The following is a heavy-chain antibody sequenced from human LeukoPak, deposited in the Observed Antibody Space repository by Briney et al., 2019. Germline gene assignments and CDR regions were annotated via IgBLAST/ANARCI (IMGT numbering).Heavy chain of an antibody. D-gene: IGHD6-6*01. J-gene: IGHJ4*02. CDR3: ASILSIAADRQDDY. CDR2: ISAYNGNT. CDR1: GYTFSSYG. V-gene: IGHV1-18*01. Sequence: ASVKVSCKASGYTFSSYGISWVRQAPGQGLEWMGWISAYNGNTDYAQKLQGRVTMTTDTSTSTAYMELRGLRSDDTAVYYCASILSIAADRQDDYWGQGTLVTVSS.